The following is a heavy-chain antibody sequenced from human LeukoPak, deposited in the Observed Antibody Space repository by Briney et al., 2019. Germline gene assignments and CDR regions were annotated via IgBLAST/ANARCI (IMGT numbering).Heavy chain of an antibody. CDR1: GFTFTTYW. Sequence: GESLRLSCAASGFTFTTYWMSWVRQAPGKGLEWVANIKQDGNEKYYVDSVKGRFTISRDNSKNSLYLQMNSLRTEDTALYYCAKDLTPKDTAMVMCLDYWGQGTLVTVSS. D-gene: IGHD5-18*01. CDR2: IKQDGNEK. CDR3: AKDLTPKDTAMVMCLDY. J-gene: IGHJ4*02. V-gene: IGHV3-7*03.